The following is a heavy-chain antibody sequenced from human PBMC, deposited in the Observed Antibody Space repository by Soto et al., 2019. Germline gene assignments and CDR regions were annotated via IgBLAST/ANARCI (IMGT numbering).Heavy chain of an antibody. D-gene: IGHD4-17*01. CDR2: ISAYNGNT. J-gene: IGHJ5*02. CDR3: ARGRIGYGDYDWFDH. CDR1: GYTFTSYG. Sequence: VASVKVSCKASGYTFTSYGISWVRQAPGQGLEWMGWISAYNGNTNYAQKLQGRVTMTTDTSTSTAYMELRSLRSDDTAVYYCARGRIGYGDYDWFDHWGQGTLVTVSS. V-gene: IGHV1-18*01.